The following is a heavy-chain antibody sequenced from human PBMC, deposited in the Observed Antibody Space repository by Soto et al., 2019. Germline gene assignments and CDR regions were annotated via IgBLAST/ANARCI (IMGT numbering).Heavy chain of an antibody. D-gene: IGHD3-9*01. Sequence: PGGSLRLSCAASGFTFSSYGMHWVRQARGKGLEWVAVISYDGSNKYYADSVKGRFTISRDNSKNTLYLQMNSLRAEDTAVYYCAKLRYYDILTGYYDALDIWGQGTMVTVSS. V-gene: IGHV3-30*18. CDR3: AKLRYYDILTGYYDALDI. CDR2: ISYDGSNK. J-gene: IGHJ3*02. CDR1: GFTFSSYG.